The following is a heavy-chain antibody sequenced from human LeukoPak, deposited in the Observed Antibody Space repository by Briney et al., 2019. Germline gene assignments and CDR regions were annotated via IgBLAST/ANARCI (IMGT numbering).Heavy chain of an antibody. J-gene: IGHJ4*02. D-gene: IGHD1-26*01. V-gene: IGHV4-39*01. CDR1: GGCISSSSYN. CDR3: ARHGAFFDY. CDR2: IYYSGST. Sequence: PSETLSLTCTVSGGCISSSSYNWGWIPQPPGKGLEWIGSIYYSGSTYYNPSLKSRVTISIDTPKNQFSLKLVSVTAADTAVYYCARHGAFFDYWGQGTLVTVCS.